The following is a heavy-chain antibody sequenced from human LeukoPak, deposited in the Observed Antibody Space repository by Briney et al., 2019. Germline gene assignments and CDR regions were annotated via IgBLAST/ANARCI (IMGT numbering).Heavy chain of an antibody. J-gene: IGHJ4*02. CDR2: IYPGDSDT. D-gene: IGHD3-16*01. V-gene: IGHV5-51*01. CDR3: ARSANQGGVWV. CDR1: GFTFSNYW. Sequence: TGGSLGLSCAASGFTFSNYWIAWVRQMPGKGLEWMGIIYPGDSDTRYSPSFQGQVTISADKSISTVYLQWSSLKASDTAMYYCARSANQGGVWVWGQGTLVTVSS.